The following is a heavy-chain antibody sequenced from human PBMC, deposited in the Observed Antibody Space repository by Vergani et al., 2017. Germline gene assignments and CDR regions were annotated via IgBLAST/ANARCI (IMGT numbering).Heavy chain of an antibody. CDR3: ARDSWTSELRGVYWFDT. J-gene: IGHJ5*02. V-gene: IGHV4-61*02. D-gene: IGHD3-10*01. Sequence: QVQLHESGPGLVKPSQTLSLTCTVSGGSITSGSFYWSWIRQPAEKGLEWIGRSHSSGTTNYNPSLKSRVTLSVDTSKNQLSLRMTSVTAADTAVYYCARDSWTSELRGVYWFDTWGQGTLVSVSS. CDR2: SHSSGTT. CDR1: GGSITSGSFY.